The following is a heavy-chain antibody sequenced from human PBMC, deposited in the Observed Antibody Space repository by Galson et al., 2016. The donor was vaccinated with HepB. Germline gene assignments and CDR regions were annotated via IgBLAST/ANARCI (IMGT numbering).Heavy chain of an antibody. D-gene: IGHD2-2*01. CDR3: ARTIVSAARGAFDI. CDR1: GDSISSYY. CDR2: IYSSGST. Sequence: SETLSLTCTVSGDSISSYYWSWIRQPAGRGLEWIGRIYSSGSTNYNPSLKSRVTMPVDTSKNQFSLKLSSVTGADTAVYYCARTIVSAARGAFDICGQGTMVTVSS. J-gene: IGHJ3*02. V-gene: IGHV4-4*07.